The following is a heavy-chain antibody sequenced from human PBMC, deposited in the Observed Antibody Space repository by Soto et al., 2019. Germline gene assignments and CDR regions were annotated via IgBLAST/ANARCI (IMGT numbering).Heavy chain of an antibody. D-gene: IGHD2-21*01. CDR3: ARLRIATNNYKWFDP. J-gene: IGHJ5*02. V-gene: IGHV1-2*02. CDR2: IYPDSGGT. Sequence: GASVKVSCKTSGYTFSGFYIQWVRQAPGQGLESMGWIYPDSGGTDYAQKFQGRVTMTRDTSISTAYMELSRLRSDDTAVYYCARLRIATNNYKWFDPWGQGTLVTVSS. CDR1: GYTFSGFY.